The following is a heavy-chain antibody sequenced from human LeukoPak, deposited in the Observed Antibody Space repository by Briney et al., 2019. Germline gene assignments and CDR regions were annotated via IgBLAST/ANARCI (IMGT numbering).Heavy chain of an antibody. Sequence: PGGSLRLSCAASGFTFSSHAMSWVRQAPGKGLEWVSAISGSGGSTYYADSVKGRFTISRDNSKNTLYLQMNSLRAEDTAVYYCAKVSLITMVRGVIRRVGYFDYWGQGTLVTVSS. CDR2: ISGSGGST. V-gene: IGHV3-23*01. D-gene: IGHD3-10*01. CDR1: GFTFSSHA. CDR3: AKVSLITMVRGVIRRVGYFDY. J-gene: IGHJ4*02.